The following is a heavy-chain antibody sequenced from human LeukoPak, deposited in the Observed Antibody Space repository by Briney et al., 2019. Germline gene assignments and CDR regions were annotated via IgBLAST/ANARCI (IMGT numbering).Heavy chain of an antibody. CDR3: AKDSGGYSSGWYEGYFDH. Sequence: TGGSLRISCAASGFSFSSYAMSWVRQAPGKRLEWVSAISGSGGSTYYADSVKGRFTISRDNSKNTLYLQMNSLRAEDTAVYYCAKDSGGYSSGWYEGYFDHWGQGTLVTVSS. CDR1: GFSFSSYA. D-gene: IGHD6-19*01. J-gene: IGHJ4*02. V-gene: IGHV3-23*01. CDR2: ISGSGGST.